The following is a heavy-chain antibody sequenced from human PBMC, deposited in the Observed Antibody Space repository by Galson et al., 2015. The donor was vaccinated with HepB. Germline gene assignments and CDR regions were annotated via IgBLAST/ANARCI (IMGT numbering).Heavy chain of an antibody. CDR3: ARSLGRRGVDPQPYYFDY. CDR1: GFTFSSYG. CDR2: ISTGSSTK. D-gene: IGHD3-10*01. V-gene: IGHV3-48*02. Sequence: SLRLSCAASGFTFSSYGMSWVRQAPGKGLEWVSYISTGSSTKYYADSVKGRLTISRDNAKSSLYLQLNSLRDEDTALYYCARSLGRRGVDPQPYYFDYWGQGTLVPVSS. J-gene: IGHJ4*02.